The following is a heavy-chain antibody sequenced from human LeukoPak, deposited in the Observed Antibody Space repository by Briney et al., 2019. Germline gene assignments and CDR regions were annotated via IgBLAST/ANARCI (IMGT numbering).Heavy chain of an antibody. J-gene: IGHJ5*02. CDR1: GFTFSVYW. CDR3: ARGKAVAGTFSWFDP. Sequence: GGSLRLSCAASGFTFSVYWMHWVRQAPGRGLVWVSLINSDGSSTRYSDSVKGRFTISRDNARNTLYLQMNSLRAEDTAVYYCARGKAVAGTFSWFDPWGQGTLVTVSS. V-gene: IGHV3-74*01. D-gene: IGHD6-19*01. CDR2: INSDGSST.